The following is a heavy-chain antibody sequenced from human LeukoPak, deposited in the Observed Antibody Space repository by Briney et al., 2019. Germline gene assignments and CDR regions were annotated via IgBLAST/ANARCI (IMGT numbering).Heavy chain of an antibody. CDR2: IYHSGST. CDR1: GGTISSSNW. Sequence: PSETLSLTCAVSGGTISSSNWWTWVRPPPGKGLEWIGQIYHSGSTNYNPSLKSRVAISVDKSKNQFSLNLNSVTAADTAVYYCARGGSWYPFDYWGQGTPVTVSS. D-gene: IGHD6-13*01. J-gene: IGHJ4*02. V-gene: IGHV4-4*02. CDR3: ARGGSWYPFDY.